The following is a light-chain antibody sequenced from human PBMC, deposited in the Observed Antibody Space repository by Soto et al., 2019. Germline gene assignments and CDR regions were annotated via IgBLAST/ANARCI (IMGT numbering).Light chain of an antibody. Sequence: EIVMTQSPATLSVSPGEGATLSCKASQSVYNNLAWYQQRPCQPPRLLIYDASTMATGISATFSVSGYGTEFTLTISSPQSEDFPVYFCEECRNWTFTLGGGTKVEIK. V-gene: IGKV3-15*01. J-gene: IGKJ4*01. CDR3: EECRNWTFT. CDR2: DAS. CDR1: QSVYNN.